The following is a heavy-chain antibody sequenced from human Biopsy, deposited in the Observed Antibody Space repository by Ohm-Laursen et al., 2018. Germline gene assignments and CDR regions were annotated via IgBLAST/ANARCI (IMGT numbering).Heavy chain of an antibody. CDR1: GYTFSGYY. J-gene: IGHJ1*01. Sequence: ASVKVSCKASGYTFSGYYMHWVRQAPGQGLEWMGWINPHSGTTKFAQDFQGRVTMTRDTSITTAYMELRRLRSDDTAVYYCAKGQDLRGGAEYFQHWGQGALVTVSS. V-gene: IGHV1-2*02. CDR2: INPHSGTT. CDR3: AKGQDLRGGAEYFQH. D-gene: IGHD2-15*01.